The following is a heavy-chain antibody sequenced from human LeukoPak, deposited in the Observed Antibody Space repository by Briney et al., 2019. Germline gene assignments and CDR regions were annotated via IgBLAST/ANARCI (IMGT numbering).Heavy chain of an antibody. J-gene: IGHJ4*02. Sequence: QPGGSLRLSCAASGFTVSNIYMTWVRQAPGKGLEWVSVTYSGGDTYYAESVKGRFTIFRDNSKNTLYLQMNSLRAEDTAVYYCARDGVYYYYSSGYSHFDYWGQGTLVTVSS. CDR2: TYSGGDT. D-gene: IGHD3-22*01. CDR1: GFTVSNIY. V-gene: IGHV3-66*02. CDR3: ARDGVYYYYSSGYSHFDY.